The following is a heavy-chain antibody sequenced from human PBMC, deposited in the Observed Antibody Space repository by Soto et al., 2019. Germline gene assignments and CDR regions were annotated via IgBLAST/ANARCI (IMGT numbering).Heavy chain of an antibody. CDR1: GYTFTSYD. CDR2: MNPNSGNT. V-gene: IGHV1-8*01. D-gene: IGHD2-15*01. J-gene: IGHJ6*02. Sequence: ASVKVSCKASGYTFTSYDINWVRQATGQGLEWMGWMNPNSGNTGYAQKFQGRVTMTRNTSISTAYMELSSLRSEDTAVYYCARGRIRCSGGSCYKKYYYYYGMDVWGQGTTVTVSS. CDR3: ARGRIRCSGGSCYKKYYYYYGMDV.